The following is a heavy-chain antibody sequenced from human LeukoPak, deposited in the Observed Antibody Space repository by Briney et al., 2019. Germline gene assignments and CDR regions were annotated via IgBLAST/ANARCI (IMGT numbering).Heavy chain of an antibody. CDR1: GYTFTSYD. V-gene: IGHV1-8*03. J-gene: IGHJ3*02. Sequence: ASVKVSCKASGYTFTSYDINWVRQATGQGLEWMGWMNPNSGNTGYAQKFQGRVTITRNTSISTAYMELSSLRSEDTAVYYCASPGIAVAGNDAFDIWGQGTMVTVSS. CDR3: ASPGIAVAGNDAFDI. D-gene: IGHD6-19*01. CDR2: MNPNSGNT.